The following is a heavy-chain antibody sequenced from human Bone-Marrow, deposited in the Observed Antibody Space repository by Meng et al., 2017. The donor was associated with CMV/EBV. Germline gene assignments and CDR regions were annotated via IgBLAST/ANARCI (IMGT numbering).Heavy chain of an antibody. V-gene: IGHV3-21*01. CDR3: ARGTKVIFGVVIYYFDY. Sequence: FTFSSYGMNWVRQAPGKGLGWVSSISSSRSYIYYADSVKGRFTISRDNAKNSLYLQMNSLRAEDTAVYYCARGTKVIFGVVIYYFDYWGQGTLVTVSS. D-gene: IGHD3-3*02. CDR2: ISSSRSYI. CDR1: FTFSSYG. J-gene: IGHJ4*02.